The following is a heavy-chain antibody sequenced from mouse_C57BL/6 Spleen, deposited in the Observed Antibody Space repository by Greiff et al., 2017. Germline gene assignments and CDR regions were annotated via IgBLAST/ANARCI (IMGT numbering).Heavy chain of an antibody. D-gene: IGHD2-1*01. Sequence: QVQLQQPGAELVKPGASVKLSCKASGYTFTSYWMHWVKQRPGRGLEWIGRIAPNSGGTKYNEKFKSKATLTVDKPSSTAYMQLSSLTSEDSAVYYCARSDYGNYVFAYWGQGTLVTVSA. J-gene: IGHJ3*01. V-gene: IGHV1-72*01. CDR1: GYTFTSYW. CDR2: IAPNSGGT. CDR3: ARSDYGNYVFAY.